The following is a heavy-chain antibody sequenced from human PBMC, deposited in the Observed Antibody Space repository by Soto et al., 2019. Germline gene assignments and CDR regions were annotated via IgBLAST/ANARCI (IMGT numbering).Heavy chain of an antibody. D-gene: IGHD6-19*01. CDR1: DFTFSTYS. J-gene: IGHJ4*02. V-gene: IGHV3-21*03. CDR2: ISRTSDYI. Sequence: GGSLRLSCVISDFTFSTYSMNWVRQAPGKGLEWVSSISRTSDYIFYADSVKGRFTISRDNAKNSLFLQMDSLRPEDTALFYCARLDKFNGGWSWGQGTAVTVSS. CDR3: ARLDKFNGGWS.